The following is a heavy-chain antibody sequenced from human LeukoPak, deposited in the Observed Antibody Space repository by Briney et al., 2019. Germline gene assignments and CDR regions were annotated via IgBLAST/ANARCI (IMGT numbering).Heavy chain of an antibody. J-gene: IGHJ2*01. Sequence: GGSLRLSCAASGFTFSNAWMSWVRQAPGKGLEWIGRIKNKADGGTKDYAAPVKGRFTILRDDSKNTLYLQTNSLRTEDTAVYYCSPLGGSGYYDYWSFDLWGRGTLVTVSS. CDR3: SPLGGSGYYDYWSFDL. V-gene: IGHV3-15*01. CDR1: GFTFSNAW. D-gene: IGHD3-22*01. CDR2: IKNKADGGTK.